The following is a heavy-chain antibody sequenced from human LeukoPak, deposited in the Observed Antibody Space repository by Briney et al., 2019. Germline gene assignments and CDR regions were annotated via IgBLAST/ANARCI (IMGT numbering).Heavy chain of an antibody. D-gene: IGHD3-10*01. CDR3: ARDGSGSLKY. Sequence: SQTLSLTCTVSGGSIISGDYYWSWIRQPPGKGLGWIGYIYYSGSTYYNPSLKSRVTISVDTSKNQFSLKLSSVTAADTAVYYCARDGSGSLKYWGQGTLVTVSS. CDR1: GGSIISGDYY. CDR2: IYYSGST. J-gene: IGHJ4*02. V-gene: IGHV4-30-4*01.